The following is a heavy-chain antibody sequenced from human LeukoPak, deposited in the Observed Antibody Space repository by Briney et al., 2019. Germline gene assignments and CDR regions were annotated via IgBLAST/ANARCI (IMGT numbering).Heavy chain of an antibody. CDR2: IYYSGST. V-gene: IGHV4-59*01. CDR1: GGSISSYY. Sequence: SETLSLTRTVSGGSISSYYWSWIRQPPGKGLEWIGYIYYSGSTNYNPSLKSRVTISVDTSKNQFSLKLSSVTAADTAVYYCARRILTGYPKYDWYFDLWGRGTLVTVSS. J-gene: IGHJ2*01. CDR3: ARRILTGYPKYDWYFDL. D-gene: IGHD3-9*01.